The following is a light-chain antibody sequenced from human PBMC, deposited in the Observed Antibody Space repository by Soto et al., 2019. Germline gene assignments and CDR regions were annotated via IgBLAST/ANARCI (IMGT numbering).Light chain of an antibody. CDR2: EVT. CDR1: SSDFGGFDH. Sequence: QSALTQPRSVSGAPGQSVTISCTGTSSDFGGFDHVSWYQQYPGKAPKLVIFEVTERPSGVPDRFSGSKSGNTASLAISGLQIEDGADYYCSSYAGGYTWVFGGGPKVTVL. V-gene: IGLV2-11*01. J-gene: IGLJ3*02. CDR3: SSYAGGYTWV.